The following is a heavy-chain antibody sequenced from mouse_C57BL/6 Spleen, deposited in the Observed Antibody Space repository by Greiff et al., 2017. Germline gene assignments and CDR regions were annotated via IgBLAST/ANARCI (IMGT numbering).Heavy chain of an antibody. Sequence: EVKLVESGEGLVKPGGSLKLSCAASGFTFSSYAMSWVRQTPEKRLEWVAYISSGGDYIYYADTVKGRFTISRDNARNTLYLQMSSLKSEDTAMYYCTREGYYYGSYYYAMDYWGQGTSVTVSS. CDR1: GFTFSSYA. CDR3: TREGYYYGSYYYAMDY. V-gene: IGHV5-9-1*02. CDR2: ISSGGDYI. D-gene: IGHD1-1*01. J-gene: IGHJ4*01.